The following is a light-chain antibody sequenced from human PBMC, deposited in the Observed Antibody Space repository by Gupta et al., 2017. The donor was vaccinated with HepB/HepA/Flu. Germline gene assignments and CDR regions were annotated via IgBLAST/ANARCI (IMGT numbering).Light chain of an antibody. CDR3: QHYNNYWT. CDR2: KAS. Sequence: DIQMTQSPSTLSASVGDTVTITCRASQSISSWLAWYQQKPGKAPKLLIYKASSLQSGVPSRFSGSGSGTEFTLTLSSLQPDDFATYYCQHYNNYWTFGQGTKVEIK. J-gene: IGKJ1*01. CDR1: QSISSW. V-gene: IGKV1-5*03.